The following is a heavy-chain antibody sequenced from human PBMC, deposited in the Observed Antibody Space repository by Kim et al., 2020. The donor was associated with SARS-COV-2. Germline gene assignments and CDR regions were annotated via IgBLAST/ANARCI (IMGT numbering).Heavy chain of an antibody. D-gene: IGHD1-26*01. CDR2: INPDGTTT. CDR1: GFTFSTYW. J-gene: IGHJ3*02. V-gene: IGHV3-74*01. CDR3: AHLVGSTVFDI. Sequence: GGSLRLSCAASGFTFSTYWMYWVRRVRQAPGKGLVWVSDINPDGTTTRYADSVKGRFTISRDNAKNTLYLQMNSLRVEDTAVYYCAHLVGSTVFDIWGQG.